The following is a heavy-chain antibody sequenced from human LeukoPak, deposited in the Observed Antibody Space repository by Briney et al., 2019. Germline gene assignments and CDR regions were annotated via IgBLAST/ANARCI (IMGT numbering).Heavy chain of an antibody. CDR3: ARGYYFMDV. CDR2: IYYSGST. CDR1: NDSMINYY. Sequence: PSETLSLTCTVSNDSMINYYGSWIRQSPGKGLEWIGYIYYSGSTKNPSLKSRVTILLDMSKNQFSLKLSSVSAADTAVYYCARGYYFMDVWGTGTRVTVSS. J-gene: IGHJ6*03. V-gene: IGHV4-59*01.